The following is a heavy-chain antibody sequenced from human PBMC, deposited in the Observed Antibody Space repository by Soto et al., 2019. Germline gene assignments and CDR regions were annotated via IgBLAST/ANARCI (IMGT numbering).Heavy chain of an antibody. CDR3: ARERCSGGSCYSPFDY. V-gene: IGHV3-7*01. Sequence: EVQLVESGGGLVQPGGSLRISCAASGITFSSYWMSWVRQAPGKGLEWVANINQDGTEKYYVDSVKGRFTISRDNAKNSLYLQMNTLRAEDTAVYYCARERCSGGSCYSPFDYWGQGTLVTVSS. CDR2: INQDGTEK. D-gene: IGHD2-15*01. J-gene: IGHJ4*02. CDR1: GITFSSYW.